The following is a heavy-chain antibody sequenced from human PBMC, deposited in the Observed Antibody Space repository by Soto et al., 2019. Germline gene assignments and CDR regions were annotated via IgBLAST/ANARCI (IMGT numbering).Heavy chain of an antibody. Sequence: SVKVSCKASGGTFSSYAISWVRQAPGQGLEWMGGIIPIFGTANYAQKFQGRVTIIADESTSTAYMELSSLRSEDTAVYYCTGRYYAPNWFDPWGQGTLVTVSS. V-gene: IGHV1-69*13. CDR3: TGRYYAPNWFDP. J-gene: IGHJ5*02. CDR2: IIPIFGTA. CDR1: GGTFSSYA. D-gene: IGHD1-26*01.